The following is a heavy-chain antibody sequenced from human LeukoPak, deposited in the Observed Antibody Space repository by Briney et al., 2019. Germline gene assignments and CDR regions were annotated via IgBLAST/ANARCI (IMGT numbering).Heavy chain of an antibody. Sequence: GASVKVSCKASGYTFTNYYIHWMRQAPGQGLEWMGWINPNSGGTNFAQKFQGRVTMTRDTSISTTYMELRGLSSDDTAVYYCAGRPDTGSIPLFDYWGQGTLVTVSS. CDR3: AGRPDTGSIPLFDY. J-gene: IGHJ4*02. CDR2: INPNSGGT. CDR1: GYTFTNYY. V-gene: IGHV1-2*02. D-gene: IGHD5-18*01.